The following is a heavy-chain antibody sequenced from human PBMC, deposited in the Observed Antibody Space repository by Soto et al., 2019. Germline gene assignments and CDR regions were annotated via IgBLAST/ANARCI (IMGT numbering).Heavy chain of an antibody. Sequence: QVQLQESGPGLVKPSGTLSLTCAVSGGSISSSNWWSWVRQPPGKGLEWIGEIYHSGSTNYNPSLKSRVTISVDQSKNQFSLKLSSVTAADTAVYYCARLSHYYDIAPYNDYWGQGTLVTVSS. D-gene: IGHD3-22*01. CDR2: IYHSGST. J-gene: IGHJ4*02. CDR3: ARLSHYYDIAPYNDY. V-gene: IGHV4-4*02. CDR1: GGSISSSNW.